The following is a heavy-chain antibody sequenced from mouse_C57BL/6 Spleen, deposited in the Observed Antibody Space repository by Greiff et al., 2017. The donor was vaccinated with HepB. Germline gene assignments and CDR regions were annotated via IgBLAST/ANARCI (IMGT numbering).Heavy chain of an antibody. D-gene: IGHD1-1*01. CDR3: ARVGPGSSPYAMDY. CDR2: ISDGGSYT. Sequence: EVMLVESGGGLVKPGGSLKLSCAASGFTFSSYAMSWVRQTPEKRLEWVATISDGGSYTYYPDNVKGRFTISRDNAKNNLYLQMSHLKSEDTAMYYCARVGPGSSPYAMDYWGQGTSVTVSS. V-gene: IGHV5-4*03. J-gene: IGHJ4*01. CDR1: GFTFSSYA.